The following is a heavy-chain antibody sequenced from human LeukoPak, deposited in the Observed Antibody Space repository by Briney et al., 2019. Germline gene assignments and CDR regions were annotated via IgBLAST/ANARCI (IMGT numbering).Heavy chain of an antibody. J-gene: IGHJ5*02. CDR2: FDPEDGET. V-gene: IGHV1-24*01. Sequence: ASVKVSCKVSGYTLTELSMHWVRQAPGKGLEWMGGFDPEDGETIYAQKFQGRVTMTEDTYTDTAYMELSSLRSEDTAVYYCATANIAVAGEVNWFDPRGQGTLVTVSS. CDR1: GYTLTELS. CDR3: ATANIAVAGEVNWFDP. D-gene: IGHD6-19*01.